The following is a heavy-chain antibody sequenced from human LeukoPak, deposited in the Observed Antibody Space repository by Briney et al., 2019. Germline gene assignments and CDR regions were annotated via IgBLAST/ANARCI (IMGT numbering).Heavy chain of an antibody. J-gene: IGHJ4*02. D-gene: IGHD6-25*01. Sequence: GGSLRLSCAASGFTFSSYSMNWVRQAPGKGLEWISVISGSGDSTYYADSVKGRFTISRDNSKNTVYLQMDSLRAEDTAVYYCAKDGLISTAGRFDYWGQGALVTVSS. CDR1: GFTFSSYS. CDR3: AKDGLISTAGRFDY. CDR2: ISGSGDST. V-gene: IGHV3-23*01.